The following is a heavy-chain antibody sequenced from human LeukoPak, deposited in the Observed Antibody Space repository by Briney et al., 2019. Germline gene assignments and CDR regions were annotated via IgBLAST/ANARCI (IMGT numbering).Heavy chain of an antibody. D-gene: IGHD3/OR15-3a*01. CDR3: ARAFGLREAIDY. CDR2: IYHSGST. Sequence: SETLSLTCAVSCGSISSGGYSWSWIRQPPGKGLEWIGYIYHSGSTYYNPSLKSRVTISVDRSKNQFSLKLSSVTAADTAVYYCARAFGLREAIDYWGQGTLVTVSS. J-gene: IGHJ4*02. V-gene: IGHV4-30-2*01. CDR1: CGSISSGGYS.